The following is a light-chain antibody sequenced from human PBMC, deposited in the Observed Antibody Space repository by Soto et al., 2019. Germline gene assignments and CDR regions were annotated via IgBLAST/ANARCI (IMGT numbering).Light chain of an antibody. V-gene: IGLV2-11*01. CDR3: CSYARSATFV. CDR1: SSDVGGYDY. Sequence: QSALTQPRSVSGSPGQSVTISCTGTSSDVGGYDYVSWFQQRPGRAPKLMLYDVTKRPSGVPDRFSGSKAGNTASLTISGLQAEDEADYYCCSYARSATFVFGGGTQLTVL. J-gene: IGLJ2*01. CDR2: DVT.